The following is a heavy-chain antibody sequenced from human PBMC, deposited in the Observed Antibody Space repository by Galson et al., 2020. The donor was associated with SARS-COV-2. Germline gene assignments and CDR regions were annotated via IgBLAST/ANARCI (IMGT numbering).Heavy chain of an antibody. CDR1: GGSISSGGYY. V-gene: IGHV4-31*03. CDR2: IYYSGST. CDR3: ARDVGYCSGGSCYSPSSSYYYGMDV. Sequence: TLSLTCTVSGGSISSGGYYWSWIRQHPGKGLEWIRYIYYSGSTYYNPSLKSRVTISVDTSKNQFSLKLSSVTAADTAVYYCARDVGYCSGGSCYSPSSSYYYGMDVWGQGTTVTVSS. J-gene: IGHJ6*02. D-gene: IGHD2-15*01.